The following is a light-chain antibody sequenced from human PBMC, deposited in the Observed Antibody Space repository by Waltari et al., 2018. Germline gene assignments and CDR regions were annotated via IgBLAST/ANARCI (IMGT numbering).Light chain of an antibody. V-gene: IGLV3-1*01. CDR3: QAWDSGTVV. CDR1: KLGDEY. J-gene: IGLJ2*01. CDR2: QDT. Sequence: SYDLTQPPSVSVSPGQTATIPCSGDKLGDEYNSWYQQRPGQSPILVIFQDTNRPSGIPERFSGSNSGNTATLAISGTQPMDEAKYYCQAWDSGTVVFGGGTMLTVL.